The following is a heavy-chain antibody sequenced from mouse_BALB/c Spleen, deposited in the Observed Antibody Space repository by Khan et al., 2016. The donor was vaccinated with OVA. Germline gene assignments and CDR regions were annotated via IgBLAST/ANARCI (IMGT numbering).Heavy chain of an antibody. CDR3: VRSGYFAWFAY. Sequence: VQLQQSGAELVRPGALVKLSCKASGFNIKDYYLHWVKQRPEQGLEWIGWIDPENGETVYDPKFQDKASITADTSSNTAYRQFSSLTSEDTAVXYCVRSGYFAWFAYWGQGTLVTVSA. CDR2: IDPENGET. J-gene: IGHJ3*01. V-gene: IGHV14-1*02. CDR1: GFNIKDYY.